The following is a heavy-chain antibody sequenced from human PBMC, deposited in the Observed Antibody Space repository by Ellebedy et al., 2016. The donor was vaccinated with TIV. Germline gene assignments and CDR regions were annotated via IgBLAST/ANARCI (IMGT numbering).Heavy chain of an antibody. V-gene: IGHV3-53*01. J-gene: IGHJ4*02. CDR1: GFTVSSYY. D-gene: IGHD3-22*01. Sequence: PGGSLRLSCAASGFTVSSYYMSRVRQAPGKGLEWVSVIYRGGNTYYADSVKGRFTISRDNSKNTLYLQMNSLRAEDTAVYYCARDEDSASYAALRVCWGQGTLVTVSS. CDR3: ARDEDSASYAALRVC. CDR2: IYRGGNT.